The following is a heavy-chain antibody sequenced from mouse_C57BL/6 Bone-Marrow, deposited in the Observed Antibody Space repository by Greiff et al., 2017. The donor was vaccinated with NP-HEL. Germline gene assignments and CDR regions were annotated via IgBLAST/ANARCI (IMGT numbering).Heavy chain of an antibody. V-gene: IGHV5-17*01. CDR3: AREGVITTVVATGYFDV. D-gene: IGHD1-1*01. Sequence: EVMLVESGGGLVKPGGSLKLSCAASGFTFSDYGMHWVRQAPEKGLEWVAYISSGSSTIYYADTVKGRFTISRDNAKNTLFLQMTSLRSEDTAMYYCAREGVITTVVATGYFDVWGTGTTVTVSS. J-gene: IGHJ1*03. CDR2: ISSGSSTI. CDR1: GFTFSDYG.